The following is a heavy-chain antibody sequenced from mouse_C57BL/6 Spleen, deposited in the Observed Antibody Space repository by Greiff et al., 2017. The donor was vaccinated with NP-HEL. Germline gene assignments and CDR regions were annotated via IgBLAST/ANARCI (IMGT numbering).Heavy chain of an antibody. J-gene: IGHJ2*01. D-gene: IGHD4-1*01. CDR3: ARRGLGLFDY. CDR1: GYSITSGYY. CDR2: ISYDGSN. V-gene: IGHV3-6*01. Sequence: EVKLQESGPGLVKPSQSLSLTCSVTGYSITSGYYWNWNRQFPGNKLEWMGYISYDGSNNYNPSLKNRISITRDTSKNQFFLKLNSVTTEDTATYYCARRGLGLFDYWGQGTTLTVSS.